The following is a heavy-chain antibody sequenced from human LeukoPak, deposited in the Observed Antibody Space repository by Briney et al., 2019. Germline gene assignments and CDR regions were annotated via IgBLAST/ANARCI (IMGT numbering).Heavy chain of an antibody. Sequence: GGSLRLSCAASGFTFSSYGMPWVRQAPGKGLEWVAVMSSDGSNKYYADSVKGRFTISRDNSKNTRYLQMNSLRAEDTAVYYCAKGRGGDYSYGSYYFEYWGQGTLVTVSS. J-gene: IGHJ4*02. V-gene: IGHV3-30*18. CDR1: GFTFSSYG. CDR3: AKGRGGDYSYGSYYFEY. D-gene: IGHD5-18*01. CDR2: MSSDGSNK.